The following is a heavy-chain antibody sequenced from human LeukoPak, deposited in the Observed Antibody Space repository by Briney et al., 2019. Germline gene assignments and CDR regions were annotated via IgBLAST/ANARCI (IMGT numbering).Heavy chain of an antibody. CDR2: IYYSGST. CDR3: ARHKDYYYSYMDV. J-gene: IGHJ6*03. V-gene: IGHV4-39*01. Sequence: IPSETLSLTCTVSGASISSSDHYWGWIRQPPGKGLEWIGTIYYSGSTYYNPSLTSRVTISVDTSKNQFSLKLSSVTAADTAVYYCARHKDYYYSYMDVWGKGTTVTISS. CDR1: GASISSSDHY.